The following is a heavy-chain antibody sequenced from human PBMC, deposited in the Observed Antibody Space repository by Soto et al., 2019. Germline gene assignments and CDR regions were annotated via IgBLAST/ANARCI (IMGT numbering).Heavy chain of an antibody. V-gene: IGHV4-34*01. CDR3: ARALQYSSSCILDY. CDR2: INHSGST. D-gene: IGHD6-13*01. Sequence: SETLSLTCAVYGGSFSGYYWSWIRQPPGKGLEWIGDINHSGSTNYNPSLKSRVTISVDTSKNQFSLKLSSVTAADTAVYHCARALQYSSSCILDYWGQGTLVTVS. CDR1: GGSFSGYY. J-gene: IGHJ4*02.